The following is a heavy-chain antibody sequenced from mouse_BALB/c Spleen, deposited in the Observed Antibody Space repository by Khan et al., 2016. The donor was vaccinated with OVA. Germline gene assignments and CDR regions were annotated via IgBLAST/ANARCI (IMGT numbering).Heavy chain of an antibody. V-gene: IGHV3-2*02. Sequence: EVQLVESGPGLVKPSQSLSLTCTVTGYSITSDYAWDWIRQFPGNKLEWMGYISYGGSTSYNPSLKSRISITRDTSKNQFFLQLNSVTTEDTTTXCCARKNYYGCAMDYWGQGTSVTVSS. J-gene: IGHJ4*01. CDR2: ISYGGST. D-gene: IGHD1-2*01. CDR3: ARKNYYGCAMDY. CDR1: GYSITSDYA.